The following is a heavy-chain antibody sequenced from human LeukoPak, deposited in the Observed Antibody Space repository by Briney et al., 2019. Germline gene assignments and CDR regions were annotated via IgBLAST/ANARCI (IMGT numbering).Heavy chain of an antibody. CDR2: IYPRDGST. CDR3: ARDQEGFDY. J-gene: IGHJ4*02. V-gene: IGHV1-46*01. Sequence: GASVKVSSKASGGTFSSYAISWVRQAPGQGLEWMGVIYPRDGSTSYAQKFQGRVTVTRDTSTSTVHMELSGLRSEDTAVYYCARDQEGFDYWGQGTLVTVSS. CDR1: GGTFSSYA.